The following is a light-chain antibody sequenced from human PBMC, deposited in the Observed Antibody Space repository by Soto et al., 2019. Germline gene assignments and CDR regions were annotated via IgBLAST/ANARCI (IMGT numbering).Light chain of an antibody. Sequence: QSVLTQPPSVSGAPGQRVTISCTGSSSNIGAGYNVHWYQQLPGTAPKLLIYGNSNRPSGVPDRFSGSKSGTSASLAITGLKAEDEADYYCQSYESSLSGWGFGGGTKLTVL. CDR2: GNS. CDR1: SSNIGAGYN. CDR3: QSYESSLSGWG. V-gene: IGLV1-40*01. J-gene: IGLJ3*02.